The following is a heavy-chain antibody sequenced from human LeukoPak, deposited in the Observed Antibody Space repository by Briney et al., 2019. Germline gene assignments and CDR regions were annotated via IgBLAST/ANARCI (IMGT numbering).Heavy chain of an antibody. D-gene: IGHD2-15*01. Sequence: SETLSLTCTVSGGSISSYYWNWIRQPAGKGLEWIGRICTSGSTNYNPSLKSRVTMSVDTSKNQLSLKLSSVTAADTAVYYCARDGANLGYCSGGSCYSDAFDIWGQGTMVTVSS. CDR3: ARDGANLGYCSGGSCYSDAFDI. V-gene: IGHV4-4*07. J-gene: IGHJ3*02. CDR2: ICTSGST. CDR1: GGSISSYY.